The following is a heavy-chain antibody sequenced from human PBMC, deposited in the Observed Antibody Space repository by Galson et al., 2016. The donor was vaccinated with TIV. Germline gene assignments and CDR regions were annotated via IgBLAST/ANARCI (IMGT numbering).Heavy chain of an antibody. CDR2: ISSTSNYI. Sequence: SLRLSCAASGFTFSNYNMNWVRQAPGKGLEWVSSISSTSNYIYYGDPVKGRFTISRDNAENSLQLHMNSLRAEDTAIYFCARTGNYYHYAMEVWGQGTTVTVSS. CDR1: GFTFSNYN. CDR3: ARTGNYYHYAMEV. J-gene: IGHJ6*02. V-gene: IGHV3-21*01. D-gene: IGHD7-27*01.